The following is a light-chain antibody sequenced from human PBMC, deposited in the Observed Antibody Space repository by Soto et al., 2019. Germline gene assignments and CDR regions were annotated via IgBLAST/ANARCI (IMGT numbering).Light chain of an antibody. CDR2: DAS. CDR1: QSVSSS. Sequence: EIVMTQSPATLSVSPGERATLSCRASQSVSSSLAWYQQKPGQAPRLLIYDASNRATGIPARFSGSGSGTDFTLTISSLAPEDFAIYYCQQRGSWPWTFGQGTKVDIK. V-gene: IGKV3-11*01. CDR3: QQRGSWPWT. J-gene: IGKJ1*01.